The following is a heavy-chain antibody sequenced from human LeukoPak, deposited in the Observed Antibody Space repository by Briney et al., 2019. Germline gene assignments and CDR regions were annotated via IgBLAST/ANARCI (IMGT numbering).Heavy chain of an antibody. CDR1: GFDFRTYS. Sequence: QPGGSLRLSCAASGFDFRTYSMGWVRQAPGRGLEWVANIKEDGSEKYYVGSVKGRFTISRDNAKNSLYLQMNSLRAEDTAIYYCARHRVGTAWQKHFDSWGQGTLVTVSS. V-gene: IGHV3-7*03. CDR2: IKEDGSEK. J-gene: IGHJ4*02. D-gene: IGHD2-21*02. CDR3: ARHRVGTAWQKHFDS.